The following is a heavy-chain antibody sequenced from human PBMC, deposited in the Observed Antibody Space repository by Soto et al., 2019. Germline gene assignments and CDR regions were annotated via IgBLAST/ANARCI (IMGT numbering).Heavy chain of an antibody. V-gene: IGHV3-23*01. Sequence: GGSLRLSCAASGFTFSSYAMSWVRQAPGKGLEWVSAISGSGGSTYYADSVKGRFTISRDNSKNTLYLQMNSLRAEDTAVYYCAKSRRGGDFPYYYYGMDVWGQGTTVTVSS. D-gene: IGHD2-21*02. CDR2: ISGSGGST. CDR3: AKSRRGGDFPYYYYGMDV. J-gene: IGHJ6*02. CDR1: GFTFSSYA.